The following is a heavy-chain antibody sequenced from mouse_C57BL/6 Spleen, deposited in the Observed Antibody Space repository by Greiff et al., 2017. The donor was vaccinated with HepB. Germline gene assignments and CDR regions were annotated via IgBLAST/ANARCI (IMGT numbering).Heavy chain of an antibody. Sequence: EVQLQQSGPELVKPGASVKISCKASGYSFTDYNMNWVKQSNGKSLEWIGVINPNYGTTSYNQKFKGKATLTVDQSSSTAYMQLNSLTSEDSSVYSCASSLFYDYDWDYFDYWGQGTTLTVSS. CDR2: INPNYGTT. CDR1: GYSFTDYN. D-gene: IGHD2-4*01. J-gene: IGHJ2*01. CDR3: ASSLFYDYDWDYFDY. V-gene: IGHV1-39*01.